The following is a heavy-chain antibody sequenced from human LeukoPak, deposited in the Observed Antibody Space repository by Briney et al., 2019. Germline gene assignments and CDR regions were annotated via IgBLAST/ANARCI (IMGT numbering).Heavy chain of an antibody. CDR3: ARLEDIVVVPAANWFDP. J-gene: IGHJ5*02. CDR1: GYIFTSYL. CDR2: VYPGNYDT. D-gene: IGHD2-2*01. V-gene: IGHV5-51*01. Sequence: GVSLKISCHGSGYIFTSYLIGGVRQVPGKGLEWMGIVYPGNYDTRYSPSFQGQVTSSADKSISTAYLQWSSLKASHTTMYYCARLEDIVVVPAANWFDPWGQGTLVTVSS.